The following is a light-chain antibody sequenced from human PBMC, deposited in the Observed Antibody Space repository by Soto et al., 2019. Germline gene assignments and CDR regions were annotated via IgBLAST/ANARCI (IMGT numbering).Light chain of an antibody. V-gene: IGLV1-51*01. Sequence: SVLTQPPSVSSAPGQKVTISCSGSSSKIGNNYVSWYQQLPGTAPKLLIYDNNKRPSGIPDRFSGSKSGTSATLGITGLQTGDEADYYCGTWDSSLSAGNYVFGTGTKVTVL. CDR2: DNN. CDR3: GTWDSSLSAGNYV. CDR1: SSKIGNNY. J-gene: IGLJ1*01.